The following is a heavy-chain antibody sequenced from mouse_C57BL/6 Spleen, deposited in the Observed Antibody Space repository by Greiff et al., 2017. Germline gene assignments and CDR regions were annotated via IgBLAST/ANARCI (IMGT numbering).Heavy chain of an antibody. CDR1: GFTFNTYA. Sequence: EVQRVESGGGLVQPKGSLKLSCAASGFTFNTYAMHWVRQAPGQGLEWVARIRSKSSNYATYYADSVKDRFTISRDDSQSMLYLQMNNLKTEDTAMYYCVRAASVAYYFDYWGQGTTLTVAS. CDR3: VRAASVAYYFDY. D-gene: IGHD1-1*01. V-gene: IGHV10-3*01. J-gene: IGHJ2*01. CDR2: IRSKSSNYAT.